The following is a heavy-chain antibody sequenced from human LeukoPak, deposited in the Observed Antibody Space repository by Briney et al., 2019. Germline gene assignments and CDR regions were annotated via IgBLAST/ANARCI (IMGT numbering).Heavy chain of an antibody. J-gene: IGHJ4*02. D-gene: IGHD6-6*01. CDR2: ISYDGSNK. V-gene: IGHV3-30*04. CDR3: ARGEWSSSPFDY. CDR1: GFTFSSYA. Sequence: GGSLRLSCAASGFTFSSYAMHWVRQAPGKGLEWVAVISYDGSNKYYADSVKGRFTVSRDNAKNSLYLQMNSLRAEDTAVYYCARGEWSSSPFDYWGQGTLVTVSS.